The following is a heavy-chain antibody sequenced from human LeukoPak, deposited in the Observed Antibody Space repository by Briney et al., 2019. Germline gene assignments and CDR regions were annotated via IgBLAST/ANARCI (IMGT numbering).Heavy chain of an antibody. J-gene: IGHJ4*02. V-gene: IGHV1-2*02. Sequence: ASVKVSCKASGYSFIDYYMHWVRQAPGQGPEWMGWINPKSGGTNYAQKFQDRVTMTTDTSISTAYMELSRLTSDDTAVYYCAPATMTFDYWGQGTLVTVSS. CDR2: INPKSGGT. CDR1: GYSFIDYY. CDR3: APATMTFDY. D-gene: IGHD5-24*01.